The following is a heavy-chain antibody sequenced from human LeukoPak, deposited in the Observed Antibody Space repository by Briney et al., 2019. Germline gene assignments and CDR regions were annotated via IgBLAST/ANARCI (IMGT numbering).Heavy chain of an antibody. J-gene: IGHJ4*02. D-gene: IGHD3-22*01. V-gene: IGHV4-34*01. CDR1: GGSFSGYY. CDR2: ISHSGST. CDR3: ARVRTYYYDSSGYRKSAFDY. Sequence: SETLSLTCAVYGGSFSGYYWSWIRQPPGKGLEWIGEISHSGSTNYNPSLKSRVTISVDTSKNQFSLKLSSVTAADTAVYYCARVRTYYYDSSGYRKSAFDYWGQGTLVTVSS.